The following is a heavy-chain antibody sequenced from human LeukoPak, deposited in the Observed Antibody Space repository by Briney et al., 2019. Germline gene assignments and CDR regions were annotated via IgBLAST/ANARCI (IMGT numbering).Heavy chain of an antibody. Sequence: PSETLSLTCTVSGGSITSSSYYWGWIRQPPGKGLEWIGSIYYSGSTYYNPSLKSRVTISVDTSKNQFSLKVSSVTAADTAVYYCARQYSGSFYSDYWGQGTLVTVSS. CDR3: ARQYSGSFYSDY. CDR1: GGSITSSSYY. J-gene: IGHJ4*02. CDR2: IYYSGST. D-gene: IGHD1-26*01. V-gene: IGHV4-39*01.